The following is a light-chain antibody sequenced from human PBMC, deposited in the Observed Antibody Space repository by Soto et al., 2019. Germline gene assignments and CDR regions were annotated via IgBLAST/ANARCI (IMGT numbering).Light chain of an antibody. J-gene: IGKJ1*01. CDR1: QSGLYSSYNKNY. V-gene: IGKV4-1*01. CDR2: WAT. CDR3: QQDYSTPPA. Sequence: DIVMTQSPDSLAVSLGERATINGKSSQSGLYSSYNKNYLAWYQQKPGQPPKLLIYWATTPESGVPDRFSGSGSGTDVALTISSLQAEDVAVYYFQQDYSTPPAFGQGAKGEIK.